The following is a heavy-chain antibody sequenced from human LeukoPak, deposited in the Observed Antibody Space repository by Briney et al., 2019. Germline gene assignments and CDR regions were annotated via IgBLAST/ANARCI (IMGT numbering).Heavy chain of an antibody. CDR1: GFTFSTFA. V-gene: IGHV3-23*01. J-gene: IGHJ4*02. D-gene: IGHD6-19*01. Sequence: GGSLRLSCAASGFTFSTFAMIWVRQPPGKGLEWVSSIFPSGGEIHYADSVRGRFTISRDNSKSTLSLQMNSLRGEDTAMYYCARVQGGGYRTADYWGQGTLVTVSS. CDR3: ARVQGGGYRTADY. CDR2: IFPSGGEI.